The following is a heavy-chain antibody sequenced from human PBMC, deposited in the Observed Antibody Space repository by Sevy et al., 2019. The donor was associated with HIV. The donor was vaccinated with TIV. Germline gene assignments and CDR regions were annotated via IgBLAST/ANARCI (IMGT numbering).Heavy chain of an antibody. Sequence: GGSLRLSCAASGFTFSSYSMNWVRQAPGKGLEWVSSISSSSSYIYYADSVKGRFTISRDNAKNSLYLQMNCLRAEDTAVYYCARVGSYDFWSGYPTYYFDYWGQGTLVTVSS. J-gene: IGHJ4*02. D-gene: IGHD3-3*01. CDR2: ISSSSSYI. CDR3: ARVGSYDFWSGYPTYYFDY. V-gene: IGHV3-21*01. CDR1: GFTFSSYS.